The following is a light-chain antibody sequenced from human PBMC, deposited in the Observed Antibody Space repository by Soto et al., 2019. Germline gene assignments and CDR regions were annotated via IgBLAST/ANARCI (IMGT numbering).Light chain of an antibody. CDR3: QQYNSWWT. J-gene: IGKJ1*01. V-gene: IGKV1-5*01. CDR1: QSISNW. Sequence: IQLAQSPSSLSASVGDRVTITCRASQSISNWLAWYQQKPGKAPTLLIYDVSRLQSGVPPRFSGSGSGTEFTLTISGLQPDDFATYYCQQYNSWWTFGQGTKVDI. CDR2: DVS.